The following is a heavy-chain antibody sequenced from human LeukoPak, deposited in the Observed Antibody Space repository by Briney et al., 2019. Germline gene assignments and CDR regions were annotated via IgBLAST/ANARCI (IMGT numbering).Heavy chain of an antibody. J-gene: IGHJ4*02. Sequence: ASVKVSCKASGYTFTSYYMHWVRQAPGQGLEWMGIINPSGGSTSYAQKFQGRVTMTRDTSTSTVYMELSSLRSEDTAVYYCAKFNSTDYYFDYWGQGTLVTVSS. V-gene: IGHV1-46*01. D-gene: IGHD4-17*01. CDR2: INPSGGST. CDR3: AKFNSTDYYFDY. CDR1: GYTFTSYY.